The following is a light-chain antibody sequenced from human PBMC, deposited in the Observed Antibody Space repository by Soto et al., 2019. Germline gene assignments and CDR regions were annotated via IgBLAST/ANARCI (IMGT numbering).Light chain of an antibody. J-gene: IGKJ3*01. Sequence: EIVLTQSPGTLSLSPGERATLSCRASQSVNSNYLAWYQQKPGQAPRLLIYGASTRATGIPDRFSGSGSGTDFTLTISRLEPEDFAVYYCNQFGSDSLFTFGPGTKVDIK. CDR2: GAS. V-gene: IGKV3-20*01. CDR1: QSVNSNY. CDR3: NQFGSDSLFT.